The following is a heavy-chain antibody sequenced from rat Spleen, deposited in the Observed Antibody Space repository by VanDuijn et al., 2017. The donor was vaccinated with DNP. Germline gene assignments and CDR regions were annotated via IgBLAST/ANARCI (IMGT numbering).Heavy chain of an antibody. J-gene: IGHJ2*01. CDR2: ISTGGGDT. CDR1: GFTFSDHN. Sequence: EVQLVESDGGLVQPGRSLKLSCAASGFTFSDHNMAWVRQAPKKGLEWVASISTGGGDTYYGDSVKGRFTISRDNAKSTLYLQMDSLRSEDTATYYCARDYPYYFDYWGQGVMVTVSS. V-gene: IGHV5-25*01. CDR3: ARDYPYYFDY. D-gene: IGHD1-4*01.